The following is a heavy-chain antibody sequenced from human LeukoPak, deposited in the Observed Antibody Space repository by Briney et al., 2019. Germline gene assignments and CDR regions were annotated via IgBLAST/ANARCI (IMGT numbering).Heavy chain of an antibody. CDR2: IYTSGST. V-gene: IGHV4-61*02. D-gene: IGHD2-2*02. CDR1: GGSISSGSYY. J-gene: IGHJ5*02. Sequence: PSETLSLTCTVSGGSISSGSYYWSWIRQPAGKGLEWIGRIYTSGSTNYNPSLKSRVTISVDTSKNQFSLKLSSVTAADTAVYYCARGGDIVVVPAAIRGWFDPWGQGTLVTVSS. CDR3: ARGGDIVVVPAAIRGWFDP.